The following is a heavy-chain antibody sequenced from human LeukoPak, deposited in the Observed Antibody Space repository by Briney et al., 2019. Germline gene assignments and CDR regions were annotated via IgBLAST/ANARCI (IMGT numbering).Heavy chain of an antibody. D-gene: IGHD1-1*01. CDR1: GFSLSGYW. J-gene: IGHJ4*02. V-gene: IGHV3-7*03. CDR3: ATHWRGR. Sequence: PGKSLRLSCAASGFSLSGYWMSWVRQAPGKGPEWVANIKEDGSRRYYSESVRGRFTISRDNSENSLYLQMNSLRAEDTAVYYCATHWRGRWGQGTLVTVSS. CDR2: IKEDGSRR.